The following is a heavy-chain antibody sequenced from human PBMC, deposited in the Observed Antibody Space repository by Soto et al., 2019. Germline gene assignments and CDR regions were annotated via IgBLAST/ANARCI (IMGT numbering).Heavy chain of an antibody. CDR3: ARLLPEMITFGGVIAPRWFDP. D-gene: IGHD3-16*02. V-gene: IGHV1-8*01. Sequence: ASVKVSCKASGYTFTSYDINWVRQATGQGLEWMGWMNPNSGNTGYAQKFQGRVTMTRNTSISTAYMELSSLRSEDTAVYYCARLLPEMITFGGVIAPRWFDPWGQGTLVTVSS. J-gene: IGHJ5*02. CDR2: MNPNSGNT. CDR1: GYTFTSYD.